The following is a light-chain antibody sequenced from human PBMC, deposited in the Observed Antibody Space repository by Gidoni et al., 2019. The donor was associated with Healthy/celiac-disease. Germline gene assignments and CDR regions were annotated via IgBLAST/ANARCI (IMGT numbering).Light chain of an antibody. Sequence: SYALTHPPSVSVSPGQTASITCAGDKLGDKYACCYQQKPGQSPVLVIYKESKRPSGIPERFSGSNTGNTATLTISGTQAMDEADYYCQAWDSSVVFGGGTKLTVL. CDR1: KLGDKY. CDR3: QAWDSSVV. J-gene: IGLJ2*01. V-gene: IGLV3-1*01. CDR2: KES.